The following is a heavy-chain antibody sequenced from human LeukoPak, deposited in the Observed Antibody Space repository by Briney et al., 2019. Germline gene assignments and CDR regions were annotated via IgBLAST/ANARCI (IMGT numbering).Heavy chain of an antibody. CDR1: RLTLGSNW. Sequence: GGCLRLSCSASRLTLGSNWMHWVRPGPGKGLMWVSRINGEGSDTDYADSVKGRFTISSDNAQDTLYTQMKSLRAEDTGVYYCAISPYSSSWTFEYWGQGALVTVSS. D-gene: IGHD6-13*01. J-gene: IGHJ4*02. V-gene: IGHV3-74*01. CDR2: INGEGSDT. CDR3: AISPYSSSWTFEY.